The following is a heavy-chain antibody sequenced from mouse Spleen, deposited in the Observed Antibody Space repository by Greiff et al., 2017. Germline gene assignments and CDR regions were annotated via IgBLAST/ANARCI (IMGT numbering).Heavy chain of an antibody. D-gene: IGHD2-4*01. CDR1: GYTFTDYE. J-gene: IGHJ4*01. V-gene: IGHV1-15*01. CDR2: IDPETGGT. Sequence: VQLQQSGAELVRPGASVTLSCKASGYTFTDYEMHWVKQTPVHGLEWIGAIDPETGGTAYNQKFKGKAILTADKSSSTAYMELRSLTSEDSAVYYCTRRDYDDGGYAMDYWGQGTSVTVSS. CDR3: TRRDYDDGGYAMDY.